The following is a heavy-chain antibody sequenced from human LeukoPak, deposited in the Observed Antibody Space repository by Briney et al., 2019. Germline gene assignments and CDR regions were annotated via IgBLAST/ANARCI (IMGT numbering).Heavy chain of an antibody. Sequence: GGSLRLSFAASGFSFSTYWMSWVRQAPGKGLEWVANIKQDGSEKYYVDSVKGRFTISRDNSKNTLYLQMNSLRAEDTAVYYCAKGGEWELETDYWGQGTLVTVSS. CDR3: AKGGEWELETDY. CDR1: GFSFSTYW. J-gene: IGHJ4*02. CDR2: IKQDGSEK. V-gene: IGHV3-7*01. D-gene: IGHD1-26*01.